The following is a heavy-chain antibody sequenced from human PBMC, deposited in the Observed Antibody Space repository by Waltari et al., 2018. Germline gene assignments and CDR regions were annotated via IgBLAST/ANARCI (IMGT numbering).Heavy chain of an antibody. CDR2: IYYSGST. CDR1: GGSISSYS. Sequence: QVQLQESGPGLVKPSETLSLTCPVSGGSISSYSWSWIRQPPGKGLEWIGYIYYSGSTNYNPSLKSRVTISVDTSKNQFSLKLSSVTAADTAVYYCARTGYSGYDLNYWGQGTLVTVSS. CDR3: ARTGYSGYDLNY. D-gene: IGHD5-12*01. V-gene: IGHV4-59*01. J-gene: IGHJ4*02.